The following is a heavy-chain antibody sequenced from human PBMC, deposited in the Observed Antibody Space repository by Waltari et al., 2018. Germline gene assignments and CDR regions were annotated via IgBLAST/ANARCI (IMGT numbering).Heavy chain of an antibody. V-gene: IGHV1-69*08. Sequence: QVQLVQSGAEVKKPGSSVQVSCKASGGTFSSYAISWVRQAPGQGLEWMGRIIPIFGTANDAQKFQGRVTMTADKSTSTAYRELSSLRSEDTAVYYCARESRGLPNWYFDLWGRGTLVTVSS. CDR1: GGTFSSYA. CDR2: IIPIFGTA. CDR3: ARESRGLPNWYFDL. D-gene: IGHD3-10*01. J-gene: IGHJ2*01.